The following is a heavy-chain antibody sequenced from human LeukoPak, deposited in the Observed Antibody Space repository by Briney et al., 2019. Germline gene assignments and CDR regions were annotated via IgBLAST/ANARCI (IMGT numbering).Heavy chain of an antibody. V-gene: IGHV3-48*03. CDR3: ARSVYDILTGYYPAWFDP. CDR2: ISSSGSTI. D-gene: IGHD3-9*01. Sequence: GGSLRLSCAASGFTFSSYEMNRVRQAPGKGLEWVSYISSSGSTIYYADSVKGRFTISRDNAKNSLYLQMNSLRAEDTAVYYCARSVYDILTGYYPAWFDPWGQGTLVTVSS. J-gene: IGHJ5*02. CDR1: GFTFSSYE.